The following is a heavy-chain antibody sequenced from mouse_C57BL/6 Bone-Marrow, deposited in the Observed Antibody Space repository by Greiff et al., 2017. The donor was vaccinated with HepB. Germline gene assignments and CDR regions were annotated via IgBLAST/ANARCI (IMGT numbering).Heavy chain of an antibody. Sequence: EVQLQQSGPVLVKPGASVKMSCKASGYTFTDYYMNWVKQSHGKSLEWIGVINPYNGGTSYNQKFKGKATLTVDKSSSTAYMELNSLTSEDSAVYYCARVTYFDGSTFDYWGQGTTLTVSS. CDR1: GYTFTDYY. CDR3: ARVTYFDGSTFDY. D-gene: IGHD1-1*01. V-gene: IGHV1-19*01. CDR2: INPYNGGT. J-gene: IGHJ2*01.